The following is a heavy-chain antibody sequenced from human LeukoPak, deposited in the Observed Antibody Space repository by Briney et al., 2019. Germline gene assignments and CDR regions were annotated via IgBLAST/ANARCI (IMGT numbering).Heavy chain of an antibody. J-gene: IGHJ4*02. CDR1: GFTFSSYW. V-gene: IGHV3-7*01. D-gene: IGHD4-11*01. Sequence: PGGSLRLSCAASGFTFSSYWMSWVRQAPGKGLEWVANIKQDGSEKYNVDSVKGRFTISRDNAKNSLYLQMNSLRAEDTAVYYCARDLYSNWLEYFDYWGQGTLVTVSS. CDR2: IKQDGSEK. CDR3: ARDLYSNWLEYFDY.